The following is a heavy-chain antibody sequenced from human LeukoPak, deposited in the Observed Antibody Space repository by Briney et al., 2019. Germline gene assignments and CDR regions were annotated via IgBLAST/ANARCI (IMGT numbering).Heavy chain of an antibody. CDR3: ARESVTTRGFDY. V-gene: IGHV3-66*01. Sequence: GRSLRLSCAASGFTVSSNYMSWVRQAPGKGLEWVSVIYSGGSTYYADSVKGRFTISRDNSKNTLYLQMNSLRAEDTAVYYCARESVTTRGFDYWGQGTLVTVSS. J-gene: IGHJ4*02. CDR2: IYSGGST. D-gene: IGHD3-22*01. CDR1: GFTVSSNY.